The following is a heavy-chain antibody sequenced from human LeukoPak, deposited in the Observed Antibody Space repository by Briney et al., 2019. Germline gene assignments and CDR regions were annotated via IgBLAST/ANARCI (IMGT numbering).Heavy chain of an antibody. J-gene: IGHJ4*02. CDR3: ASGAYSSSAFDY. V-gene: IGHV4-59*01. Sequence: SETLSLTCTVSGGCISSYYWSWIRQPPGKGLEWIGYIYYSGSTNYNPSLKSRVTISVDTSKNQFSLKLSSVTAADTAVYYCASGAYSSSAFDYWGQGTLVTVSS. D-gene: IGHD6-13*01. CDR2: IYYSGST. CDR1: GGCISSYY.